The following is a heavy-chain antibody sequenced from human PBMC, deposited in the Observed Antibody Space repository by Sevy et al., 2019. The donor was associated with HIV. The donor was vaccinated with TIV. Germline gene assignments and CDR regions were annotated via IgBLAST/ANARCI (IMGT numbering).Heavy chain of an antibody. J-gene: IGHJ4*02. CDR2: ISSSGSTI. V-gene: IGHV3-11*01. D-gene: IGHD6-13*01. CDR1: GFTFSDYY. Sequence: GGSLRLSCAASGFTFSDYYMSWIRQAPGKGLVWVSYISSSGSTIYYADSVKGRFTISRDNAKNSLYLQMNSLRAEDTAVYYCARVFHPGIAAAGPYESDYWGQGTLVTVSS. CDR3: ARVFHPGIAAAGPYESDY.